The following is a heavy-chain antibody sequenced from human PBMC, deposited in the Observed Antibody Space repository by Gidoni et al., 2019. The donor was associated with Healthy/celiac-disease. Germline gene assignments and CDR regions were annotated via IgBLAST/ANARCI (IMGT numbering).Heavy chain of an antibody. CDR1: GYTFTSYG. D-gene: IGHD3-9*01. Sequence: QVQLVQSGAEVKKPGASVKVSCKASGYTFTSYGISWVRQAPGQGLEWMGWISAYNGNTNYAQKLQGRVTMTTDTPTSTAYMELRSLRSDDTAVYYCARRPPPYYDILTGYYTMYYFDYWGQGTLVTVSS. CDR3: ARRPPPYYDILTGYYTMYYFDY. J-gene: IGHJ4*02. CDR2: ISAYNGNT. V-gene: IGHV1-18*01.